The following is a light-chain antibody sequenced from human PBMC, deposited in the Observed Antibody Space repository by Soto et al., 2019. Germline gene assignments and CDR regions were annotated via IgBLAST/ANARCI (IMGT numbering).Light chain of an antibody. Sequence: QSALTQPASVSGSPGQSITISCTGTSSDVGGYNYVSWYQQHPGKAPKLMIYEVSNRPSGVSNRFSGSKSGNTASLTISGRQAEDEADYYCSSYTSSSTYVFGTRNKITVL. CDR2: EVS. J-gene: IGLJ1*01. CDR3: SSYTSSSTYV. V-gene: IGLV2-14*01. CDR1: SSDVGGYNY.